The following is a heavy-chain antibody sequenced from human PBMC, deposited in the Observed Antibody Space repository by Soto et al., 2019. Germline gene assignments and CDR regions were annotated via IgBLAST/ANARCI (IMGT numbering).Heavy chain of an antibody. CDR1: GYTFTSYA. J-gene: IGHJ4*02. Sequence: QVQLVQSGAEVKKPGASVKVSCKASGYTFTSYAMHWVRQAPGQRLEWMGWINAGNGNTKYSQKFQGRVTITRDTSASTAYMELSSLRSEDTAVYYCARSPNGSVPAAPTRPFDYWGQGTLVTVSS. D-gene: IGHD2-2*01. CDR2: INAGNGNT. CDR3: ARSPNGSVPAAPTRPFDY. V-gene: IGHV1-3*01.